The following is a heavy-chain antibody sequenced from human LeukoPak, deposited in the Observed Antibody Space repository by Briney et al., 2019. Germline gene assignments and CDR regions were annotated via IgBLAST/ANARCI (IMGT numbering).Heavy chain of an antibody. J-gene: IGHJ4*02. D-gene: IGHD2-21*02. V-gene: IGHV1-69*13. CDR2: IIPIFGTA. CDR3: ARGDLGAADDY. CDR1: GGTFSSYA. Sequence: ASVKVSCKASGGTFSSYAISWVRQAPGQGLEWMGGIIPIFGTANYAQKFQGRVTITADEPTSTAYMELSSLRSEDTAVYYCARGDLGAADDYWGQGTLVTVSS.